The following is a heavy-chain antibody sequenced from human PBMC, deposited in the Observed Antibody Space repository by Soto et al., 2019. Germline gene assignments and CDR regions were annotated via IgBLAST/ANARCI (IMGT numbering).Heavy chain of an antibody. CDR1: GGSISSGGYY. V-gene: IGHV4-31*03. CDR2: IYYSGST. Sequence: SETLSLTCTVSGGSISSGGYYWSWIRQHPGKGLEWIGYIYYSGSTYYNPSLKSRVTISVDTSKNQFSLKLSSVTAADTAVYYCARGRRSGYCSSASCYMLDSWGQGALVTVSS. J-gene: IGHJ4*02. CDR3: ARGRRSGYCSSASCYMLDS. D-gene: IGHD2-2*03.